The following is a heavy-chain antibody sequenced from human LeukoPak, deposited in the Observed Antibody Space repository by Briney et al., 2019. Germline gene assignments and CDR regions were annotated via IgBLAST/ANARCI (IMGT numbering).Heavy chain of an antibody. J-gene: IGHJ4*02. CDR2: ISSSSSYI. D-gene: IGHD6-19*01. CDR1: GFTFSSYA. V-gene: IGHV3-21*01. CDR3: ASSFLVAEDY. Sequence: GGSLRLSCAASGFTFSSYAMSWVRQAPGKGPEWVSSISSSSSYIYYADSVKGRFTISRDNAKNSLYLQMNSLRAEDTAVYYCASSFLVAEDYWGQGTLVTVSS.